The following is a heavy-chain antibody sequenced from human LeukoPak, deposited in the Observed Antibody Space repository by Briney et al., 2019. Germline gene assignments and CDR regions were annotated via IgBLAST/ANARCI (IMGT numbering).Heavy chain of an antibody. D-gene: IGHD3-10*01. CDR3: ARGFYGSGSQFDY. J-gene: IGHJ4*02. Sequence: SETLPLTCAVFGGSISSGDYPWSWIWQPPGKGLEWIGYIFHTGHTSYNPSLKSRVTISVDMSKNQLSLKLSSVTAADTAVYYCARGFYGSGSQFDYWGQGTLVTVSS. V-gene: IGHV4-30-2*01. CDR1: GGSISSGDYP. CDR2: IFHTGHT.